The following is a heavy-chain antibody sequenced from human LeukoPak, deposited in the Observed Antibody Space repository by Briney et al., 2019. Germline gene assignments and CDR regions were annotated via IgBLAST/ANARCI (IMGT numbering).Heavy chain of an antibody. CDR1: GFTFSSYA. D-gene: IGHD3-10*01. Sequence: GGSLRLSCAASGFTFSSYAMSWVRRAPGKGLEWVSAISGSGGSTYYADSVKGRFTISRDNSKNTLYLQMNSLRAEDTAVYYCAKGRKRFGEISFDYWGQGTLVTVSS. CDR3: AKGRKRFGEISFDY. V-gene: IGHV3-23*01. CDR2: ISGSGGST. J-gene: IGHJ4*02.